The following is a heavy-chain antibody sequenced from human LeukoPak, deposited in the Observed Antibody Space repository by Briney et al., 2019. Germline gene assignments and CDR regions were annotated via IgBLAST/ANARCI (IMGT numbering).Heavy chain of an antibody. D-gene: IGHD3-22*01. CDR1: GGTFRSYA. CDR3: ARDYYDSSGPAY. Sequence: SVKVSFKASGGTFRSYAISWVRQAPGQGLEWMGRIIPIFGTANYAQKFQGRVTITADKSTSKAYMELSSLRSEDKAVYYCARDYYDSSGPAYWGQGTVVTVSS. CDR2: IIPIFGTA. J-gene: IGHJ4*02. V-gene: IGHV1-69*06.